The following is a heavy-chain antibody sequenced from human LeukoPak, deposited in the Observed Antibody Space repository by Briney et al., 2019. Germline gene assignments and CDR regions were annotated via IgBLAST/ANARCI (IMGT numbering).Heavy chain of an antibody. CDR3: ARPRLYGGNYPGHFDY. V-gene: IGHV1-46*01. CDR1: GYTFTSYY. Sequence: ASVKVSCKASGYTFTSYYIHWVRQAPGQGLEYMGIIRPSGSTAYAQKFQGRVTITADESTSTAYMELSSLRSEDTAVYYCARPRLYGGNYPGHFDYWGQGTLVTVSS. D-gene: IGHD4-23*01. J-gene: IGHJ4*02. CDR2: IRPSGST.